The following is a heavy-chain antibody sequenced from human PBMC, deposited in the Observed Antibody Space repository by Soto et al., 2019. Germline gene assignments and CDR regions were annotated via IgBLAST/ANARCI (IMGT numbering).Heavy chain of an antibody. V-gene: IGHV4-39*01. Sequence: PSETLSLTCTVSGGSISSSSYWWGWIRQSPSMGLDWIGSAYSSGSTYYSPSLKSRVTISLDTSKNQFSLKMTSVTAADTAVYYYANGLGPTPGIDYWGQGTLVTVSS. CDR1: GGSISSSSYW. D-gene: IGHD2-8*01. CDR3: ANGLGPTPGIDY. J-gene: IGHJ4*02. CDR2: AYSSGST.